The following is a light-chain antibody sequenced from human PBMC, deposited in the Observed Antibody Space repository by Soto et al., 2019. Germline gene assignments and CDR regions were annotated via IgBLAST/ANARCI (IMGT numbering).Light chain of an antibody. CDR3: QQYHHWPVT. CDR2: GAS. CDR1: QSVTSN. J-gene: IGKJ4*01. Sequence: EILMTQSPAILSVSPGERVTLSCRASQSVTSNLAWYQHTPGQSPRLLISGASSGATGLPSRFSGSGSGTDFTITINSLQSEDAEVYYCQQYHHWPVTFGGGTKVEIK. V-gene: IGKV3-15*01.